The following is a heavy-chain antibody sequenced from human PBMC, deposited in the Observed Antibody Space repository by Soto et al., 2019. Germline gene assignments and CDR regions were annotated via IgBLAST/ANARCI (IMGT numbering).Heavy chain of an antibody. CDR3: ASAYSYYDILTPTF. CDR2: ISSSSSTI. V-gene: IGHV3-48*02. Sequence: EVQLVESGGGLVQPGGSLRLSCAASGFTFSSYSMNWVRQAPGKGLEWVSYISSSSSTIYYADSVKGRFTISRDNAKNSLYLQMNSLRDEDTAVYYCASAYSYYDILTPTFWGQGTLVTVSS. D-gene: IGHD3-9*01. CDR1: GFTFSSYS. J-gene: IGHJ4*02.